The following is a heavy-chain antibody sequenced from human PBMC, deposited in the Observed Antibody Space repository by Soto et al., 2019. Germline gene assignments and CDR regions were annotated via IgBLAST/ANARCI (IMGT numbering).Heavy chain of an antibody. CDR1: GFTFSNAW. D-gene: IGHD2-2*01. J-gene: IGHJ3*01. CDR2: FKSRTDGETT. CDR3: TTQFSVVPGASYAFDL. V-gene: IGHV3-15*01. Sequence: EVQLVESGGGLVKAGGSLRLSCAASGFTFSNAWMSWVRQAPGKGLEWVGRFKSRTDGETTDYAAPVKGRFTISRDDSKNTLYLQMNCLKTEDTAVYFCTTQFSVVPGASYAFDLWGQGTMVTVSS.